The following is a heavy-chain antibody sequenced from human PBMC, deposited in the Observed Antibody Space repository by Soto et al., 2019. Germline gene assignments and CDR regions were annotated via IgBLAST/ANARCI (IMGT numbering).Heavy chain of an antibody. J-gene: IGHJ6*02. Sequence: EVQLVESGGGLVQPGRSLRLSCAASGFTFDDYAMHWVRQAPGKGLEWVSGISWNSGSIGYADSVKGRFTISRDNAKNSLYLQMNSLRAEDTALYYCAKDTYKGGMDVWGQGTTVTVSS. D-gene: IGHD1-20*01. CDR2: ISWNSGSI. CDR3: AKDTYKGGMDV. CDR1: GFTFDDYA. V-gene: IGHV3-9*01.